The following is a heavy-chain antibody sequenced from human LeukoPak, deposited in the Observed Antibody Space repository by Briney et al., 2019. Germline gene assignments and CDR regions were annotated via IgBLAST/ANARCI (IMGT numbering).Heavy chain of an antibody. Sequence: GGSLRLSCAASGFTFSSYWMHWVRQAPGKGLVWVSRINSDGSSTSYADSVKGRFTISRDNAKNTLYLQMNSLRAEDTAVYYCARVTAIAVAGPLDWGQGTLVTVSS. V-gene: IGHV3-74*01. CDR3: ARVTAIAVAGPLD. D-gene: IGHD6-19*01. CDR2: INSDGSST. CDR1: GFTFSSYW. J-gene: IGHJ4*02.